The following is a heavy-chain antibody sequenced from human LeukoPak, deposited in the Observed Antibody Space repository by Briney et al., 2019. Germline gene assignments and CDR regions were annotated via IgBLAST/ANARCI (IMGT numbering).Heavy chain of an antibody. J-gene: IGHJ6*03. V-gene: IGHV3-74*01. CDR3: ARGPYASGSYGRRGWVHYMDV. CDR1: GFTFSSYW. Sequence: PGGSLRLSCAASGFTFSSYWMHWVRQTPGKGLVWVSRIKSDGSTIYADSVKGRFTISRDNAKNSLYLQMNSLRAEDTAVYYCARGPYASGSYGRRGWVHYMDVWGKGTTVTISS. CDR2: IKSDGST. D-gene: IGHD3-10*01.